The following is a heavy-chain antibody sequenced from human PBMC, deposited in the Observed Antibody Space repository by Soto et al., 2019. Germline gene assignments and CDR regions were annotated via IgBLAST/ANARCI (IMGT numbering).Heavy chain of an antibody. J-gene: IGHJ3*01. CDR2: LTNNGETT. V-gene: IGHV3-23*04. CDR1: GFTFSIYA. Sequence: EKQLVESGGALAQPGGSLRLSCVGSGFTFSIYALTWVRQAPGKGLVWVSLLTNNGETTFFGDSVEGRFSIFSDNSNKTLYLQLENLRAQDPAVYYCAMSAGYGRAFDAWGQSTMVAVSS. CDR3: AMSAGYGRAFDA. D-gene: IGHD1-1*01.